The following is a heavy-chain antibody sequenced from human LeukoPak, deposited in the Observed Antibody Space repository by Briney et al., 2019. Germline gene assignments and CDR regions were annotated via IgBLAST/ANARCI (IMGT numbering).Heavy chain of an antibody. V-gene: IGHV3-33*08. CDR1: GFIFSSYW. J-gene: IGHJ3*02. CDR2: IWYDGSNK. CDR3: TDAFDI. Sequence: GGSLRLSCAVSGFIFSSYWMNWVRQAPGKGLEWVAVIWYDGSNKYYADSVKGRFTISRDNSKNTLYLQMNSLRAEDTAVYYCTDAFDIWGQGTMVTVSS.